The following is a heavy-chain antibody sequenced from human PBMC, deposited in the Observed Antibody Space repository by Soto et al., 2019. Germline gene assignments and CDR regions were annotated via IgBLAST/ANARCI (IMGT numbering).Heavy chain of an antibody. D-gene: IGHD6-13*01. Sequence: HGGSPRLCCPASGFTFSSYSMNWLRKAQGEGLVWVSSIRSSRSYIYYGDTVKGRFTISRDNAKNSLYLQMNSLRDEDTAVYYCARGLLTIAAAGPDWFDPWGQGTLVTVSS. CDR1: GFTFSSYS. CDR3: ARGLLTIAAAGPDWFDP. J-gene: IGHJ5*02. CDR2: IRSSRSYI. V-gene: IGHV3-21*01.